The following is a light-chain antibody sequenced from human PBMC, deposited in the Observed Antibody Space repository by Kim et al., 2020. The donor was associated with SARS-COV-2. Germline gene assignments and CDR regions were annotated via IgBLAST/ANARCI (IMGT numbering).Light chain of an antibody. CDR1: ERVSNS. J-gene: IGKJ2*03. CDR3: HQYHTWPYS. Sequence: SASPGETVTLARRATERVSNSLAWYPQRPGHAPTLLIYGASTRATGIPARFTGSGSGSQFTLTIRGLQSEDFAVYHCHQYHTWPYSFGRGTKLEI. V-gene: IGKV3-15*01. CDR2: GAS.